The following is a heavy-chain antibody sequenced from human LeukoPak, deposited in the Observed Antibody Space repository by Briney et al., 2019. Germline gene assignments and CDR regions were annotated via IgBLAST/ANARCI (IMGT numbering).Heavy chain of an antibody. D-gene: IGHD3-3*01. CDR3: TTSAFWSGPPVGGYFQH. V-gene: IGHV3-15*01. CDR1: GFTCSNAW. CDR2: IRSKTDGGTT. Sequence: GGALRLSCAASGFTCSNAWMSWVRQAPGKGLEWAGGIRSKTDGGTTDYAAPVKGRFTISRDDSKNTLYLQMHSLKNEHTPVYYCTTSAFWSGPPVGGYFQHWGQGTLVTVSS. J-gene: IGHJ1*01.